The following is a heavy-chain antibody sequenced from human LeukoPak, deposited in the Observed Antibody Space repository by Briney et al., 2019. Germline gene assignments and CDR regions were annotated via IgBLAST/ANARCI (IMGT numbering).Heavy chain of an antibody. CDR2: INTNTGNP. CDR1: GYTFTSNY. D-gene: IGHD4-11*01. V-gene: IGHV7-4-1*02. CDR3: ARDAAGQYNWFDP. J-gene: IGHJ5*02. Sequence: ASVAVSCKASGYTFTSNYIHWVRQAPGQGLEWMGWINTNTGNPTYAQGFTGRFVFSLDTSVSTAYLQISSLKAEDTAVYYCARDAAGQYNWFDPWGQGTLVTVSS.